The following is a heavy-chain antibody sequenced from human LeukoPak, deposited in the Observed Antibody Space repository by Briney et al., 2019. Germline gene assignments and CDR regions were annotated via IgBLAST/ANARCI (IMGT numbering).Heavy chain of an antibody. CDR1: GFTLSSYA. J-gene: IGHJ4*02. CDR2: ISGSGGST. Sequence: PGGSLRLSCAASGFTLSSYAMSWVRQAPGKGLEWVSAISGSGGSTYYADSVKGRFTISRDNSKNTLYLQMNSLRAEDTAVYYCAKDSKVWWPSSDLDYWGQGTLVTVSS. D-gene: IGHD1-26*01. CDR3: AKDSKVWWPSSDLDY. V-gene: IGHV3-23*01.